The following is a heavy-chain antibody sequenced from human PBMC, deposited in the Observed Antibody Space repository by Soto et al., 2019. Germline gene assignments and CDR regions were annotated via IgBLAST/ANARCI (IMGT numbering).Heavy chain of an antibody. V-gene: IGHV1-24*01. J-gene: IGHJ4*02. CDR1: GVSLSDLS. Sequence: QVQLIQSGPEVRRPGASVKVSCKVSGVSLSDLSMHWVRQGPGKGLEWMGGFDPEERERLYAQKFQGRVTMTEDTYSDAADMELSSLGSEDSAVFYCATVRSRYDILTGYYSYFDRWGQGTLVTVSS. CDR2: FDPEERER. CDR3: ATVRSRYDILTGYYSYFDR. D-gene: IGHD3-9*01.